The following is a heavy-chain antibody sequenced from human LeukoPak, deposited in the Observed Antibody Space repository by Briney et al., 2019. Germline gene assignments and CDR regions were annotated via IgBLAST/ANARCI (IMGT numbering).Heavy chain of an antibody. CDR3: ASAPYYYGSGIPSF. J-gene: IGHJ4*02. CDR2: INPNSGGT. D-gene: IGHD3-10*01. V-gene: IGHV1-2*02. CDR1: GYTSTGYY. Sequence: ASVKVSCKASGYTSTGYYMHWVRQAPGQGLEWMGWINPNSGGTNYAQKFQGRVTMTRDTSISTAYMELSRLRSDDTAVYYCASAPYYYGSGIPSFWGQGTLVTVSS.